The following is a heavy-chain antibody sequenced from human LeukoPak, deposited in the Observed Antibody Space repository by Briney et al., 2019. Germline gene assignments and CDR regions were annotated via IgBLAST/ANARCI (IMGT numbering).Heavy chain of an antibody. CDR3: AGHRSDTGGKKGVNWFDP. CDR1: GGSINNYY. J-gene: IGHJ5*02. D-gene: IGHD4-23*01. CDR2: IYFSGTT. V-gene: IGHV4-59*01. Sequence: KPSETLSLTCSVSGGSINNYYWSWIRQPPGKGLEWLGNIYFSGTTDYNSSLKSRLTISVDTFKNQLSLNLQSVTAADTATYYCAGHRSDTGGKKGVNWFDPWGQGTLVTVSS.